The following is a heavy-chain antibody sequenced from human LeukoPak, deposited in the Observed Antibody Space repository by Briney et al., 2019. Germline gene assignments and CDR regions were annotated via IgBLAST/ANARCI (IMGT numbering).Heavy chain of an antibody. Sequence: GGSLRLSCAASGFTFSTYAMSWVRQAPGKGLEWVSGISGSGGTTYYADSVKGRFTISRDNAKNSLFLQMNSLRAEDTAVYYCAVGGGYWGQGTLVTVSS. D-gene: IGHD3-16*01. J-gene: IGHJ4*02. V-gene: IGHV3-23*01. CDR3: AVGGGY. CDR2: ISGSGGTT. CDR1: GFTFSTYA.